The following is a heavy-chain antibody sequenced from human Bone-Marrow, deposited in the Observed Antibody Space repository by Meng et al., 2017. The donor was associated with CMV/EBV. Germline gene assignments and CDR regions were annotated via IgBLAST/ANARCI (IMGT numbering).Heavy chain of an antibody. CDR1: SGSIGSGSYF. J-gene: IGHJ4*02. D-gene: IGHD3-10*01. V-gene: IGHV4-39*01. CDR3: ARHIDSGSYSGFDY. CDR2: IYYSGST. Sequence: SETLSLTCSVSSGSIGSGSYFWTWIRQPPGKGLEWIGSIYYSGSTYYNPSLKSRVTISVDTSKNQFSLKLSSVTAADTAVYYCARHIDSGSYSGFDYWGQGNLVTVSS.